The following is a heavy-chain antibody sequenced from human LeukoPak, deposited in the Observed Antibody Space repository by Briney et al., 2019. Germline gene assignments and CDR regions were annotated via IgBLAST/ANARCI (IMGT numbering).Heavy chain of an antibody. V-gene: IGHV4-59*12. CDR3: ARDSIAPSAMDV. J-gene: IGHJ6*03. CDR1: GGSISSYY. CDR2: IYYSGST. D-gene: IGHD6-13*01. Sequence: SETLSLTCTVSGGSISSYYWSWIRQPPGKGLEWIGYIYYSGSTNYNPSLKSRVTISVDTSKNQFSLKLSSVTAADTAVYYCARDSIAPSAMDVWGKGTTVTISS.